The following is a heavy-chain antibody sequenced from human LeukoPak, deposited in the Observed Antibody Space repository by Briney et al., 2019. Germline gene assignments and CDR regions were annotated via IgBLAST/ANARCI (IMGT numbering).Heavy chain of an antibody. V-gene: IGHV3-7*01. D-gene: IGHD3-9*01. CDR1: GFTFSSYW. CDR3: AREGRYFDWLPYDDAFDI. Sequence: GGSLRLSCAASGFTFSSYWMSWVRQAPGKGLEWVANIKQDGSEKYYVDSVRGRFTISRDNAKNSLYLQMNSLRAEDTAVYCCAREGRYFDWLPYDDAFDIWGQGTMVTVSS. J-gene: IGHJ3*02. CDR2: IKQDGSEK.